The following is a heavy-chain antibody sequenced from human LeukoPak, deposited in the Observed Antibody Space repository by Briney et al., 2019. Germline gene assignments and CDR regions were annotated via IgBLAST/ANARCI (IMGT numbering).Heavy chain of an antibody. J-gene: IGHJ4*02. CDR2: ISAYNGNT. Sequence: ASVKVSCKASGGTFSSYAISWVRQAPGQGLEWMGWISAYNGNTNYAQKLQGRVTMTTDTSTSTAYMELRSLRSDDTAVYYCARDGYSSGWPLFDYWGQGTLVTVSS. V-gene: IGHV1-18*01. CDR1: GGTFSSYA. CDR3: ARDGYSSGWPLFDY. D-gene: IGHD6-19*01.